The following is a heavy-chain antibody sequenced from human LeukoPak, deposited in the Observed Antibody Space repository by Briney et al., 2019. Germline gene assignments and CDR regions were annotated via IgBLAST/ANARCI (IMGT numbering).Heavy chain of an antibody. CDR1: GFSLSRDW. J-gene: IGHJ4*02. Sequence: GGSLRLSCVGSGFSLSRDWMTWVRQAPGTGLEWVANIKEDGSEKYCVDSVKGRFTISRDNAKNSLYLQMNNLRAEDTAVYFCARPVNRLFLFWGPGTLVTVSS. V-gene: IGHV3-7*01. CDR2: IKEDGSEK. D-gene: IGHD2-21*01. CDR3: ARPVNRLFLF.